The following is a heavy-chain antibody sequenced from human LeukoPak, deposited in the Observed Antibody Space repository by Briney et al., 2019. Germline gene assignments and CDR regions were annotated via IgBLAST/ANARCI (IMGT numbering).Heavy chain of an antibody. Sequence: GGSLRLSCAASRFTFRSYWMSWVRQAPGKGLKWVANIKQDGSERYYVDSVKGRFTICRDNAKNLVYLQLNSLRVEDTAVYYCARDGGPFDSWGQGTLVTVSS. D-gene: IGHD2-15*01. J-gene: IGHJ4*02. CDR1: RFTFRSYW. V-gene: IGHV3-7*03. CDR3: ARDGGPFDS. CDR2: IKQDGSER.